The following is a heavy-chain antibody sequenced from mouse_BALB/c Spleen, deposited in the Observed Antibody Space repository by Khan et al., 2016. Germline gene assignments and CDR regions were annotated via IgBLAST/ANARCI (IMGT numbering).Heavy chain of an antibody. CDR1: GYSITSDYA. CDR2: LSYSGST. D-gene: IGHD1-1*01. J-gene: IGHJ2*01. Sequence: EVQLQESGPGLVKPSQSLSLTCTVTGYSITSDYAWNWIRQFPGNKLEWMGYLSYSGSTSYNPSLKSRISITRDTSKNQFFLQLNSVTTEDTATYYCARYYYGSSYFDYWGQGTTLTVSS. V-gene: IGHV3-2*02. CDR3: ARYYYGSSYFDY.